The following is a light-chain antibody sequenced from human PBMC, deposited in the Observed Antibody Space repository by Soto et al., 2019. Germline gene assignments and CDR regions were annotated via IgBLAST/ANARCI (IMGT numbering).Light chain of an antibody. CDR1: SSDVGVYNY. CDR3: SSYTISSTRHHWV. Sequence: QSVLTQPASVSGSPGQSITISCTGTSSDVGVYNYVSWYQQHPGKAPKLMIYEVSNRPSGVSNRFSGSKSGNTASLTISGLQAEDEADYYCSSYTISSTRHHWVFGRRSKFTVL. CDR2: EVS. V-gene: IGLV2-14*01. J-gene: IGLJ3*02.